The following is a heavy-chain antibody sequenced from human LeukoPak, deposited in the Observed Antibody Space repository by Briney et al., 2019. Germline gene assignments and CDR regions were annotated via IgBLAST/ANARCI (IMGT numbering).Heavy chain of an antibody. Sequence: GASVKVSCKAFGYTFTGYYMHWVRQAPGQGLEWMGWINPNSGGTNYAQKFQGRVTMTRDTSISTAYMELSRLRSDDTAVYYCAASSWTLFSSDYWGQGTLVTVSS. J-gene: IGHJ4*02. D-gene: IGHD6-13*01. CDR3: AASSWTLFSSDY. V-gene: IGHV1-2*02. CDR2: INPNSGGT. CDR1: GYTFTGYY.